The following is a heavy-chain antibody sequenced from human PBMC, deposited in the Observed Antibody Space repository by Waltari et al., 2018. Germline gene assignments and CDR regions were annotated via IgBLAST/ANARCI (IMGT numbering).Heavy chain of an antibody. Sequence: EVQLVQSGAEVKKPGATVKISCKVSGYTFTDYYMHWVQQAPGKGLEWMGLVDPEDGETIYAEKFQGQVAIAAETSPDTAYMELSSLRSEDTAVYYCATESCSGGSCYSEAVYYYYYMDVWGKGTTVTVSS. CDR1: GYTFTDYY. CDR2: VDPEDGET. J-gene: IGHJ6*03. CDR3: ATESCSGGSCYSEAVYYYYYMDV. V-gene: IGHV1-69-2*01. D-gene: IGHD2-15*01.